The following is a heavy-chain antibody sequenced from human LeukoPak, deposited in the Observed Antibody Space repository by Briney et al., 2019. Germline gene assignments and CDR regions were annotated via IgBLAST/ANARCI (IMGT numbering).Heavy chain of an antibody. J-gene: IGHJ6*02. CDR1: GYTFTGYY. CDR3: ATAGRYGGNSRYYYYGMDV. V-gene: IGHV1-2*02. Sequence: VASVKVSCKASGYTFTGYYMHWVRQAPGQGLEWMGWINPNSGGTNYAQKFQGRVTMTRDTSISTAYMELSRLRSDDTAVYYCATAGRYGGNSRYYYYGMDVWGQGTPVTVSS. D-gene: IGHD4-23*01. CDR2: INPNSGGT.